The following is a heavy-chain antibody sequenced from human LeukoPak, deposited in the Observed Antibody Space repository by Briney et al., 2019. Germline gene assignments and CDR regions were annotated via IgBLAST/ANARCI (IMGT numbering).Heavy chain of an antibody. D-gene: IGHD6-19*01. J-gene: IGHJ4*02. V-gene: IGHV2-5*02. Sequence: SGPTLVKPTQTLTLTCTFSGFSLSTSGVGVGWIRQPPGKALEWLALIYWDDDKRYSPSLKSRLTITKDTSKNQVVLTMTNMDPVDTATYYCAHRGRGPLYSFPYSSGWYDPFDYWGQGTLVTVSS. CDR3: AHRGRGPLYSFPYSSGWYDPFDY. CDR1: GFSLSTSGVG. CDR2: IYWDDDK.